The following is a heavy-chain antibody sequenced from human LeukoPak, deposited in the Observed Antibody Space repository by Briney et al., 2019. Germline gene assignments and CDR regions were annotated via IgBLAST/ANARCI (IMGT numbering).Heavy chain of an antibody. V-gene: IGHV3-23*01. Sequence: GGSLRLSCAASRFTFSTYAMSWVRQPPGKGLEWVSAISGSDGSTYYADSVKGRFTISRDNSKNTLHLQMNSLRAEDTAVYYCARDAAYSAFNMWGQGTMVTVSS. D-gene: IGHD4-11*01. CDR3: ARDAAYSAFNM. J-gene: IGHJ3*02. CDR2: ISGSDGST. CDR1: RFTFSTYA.